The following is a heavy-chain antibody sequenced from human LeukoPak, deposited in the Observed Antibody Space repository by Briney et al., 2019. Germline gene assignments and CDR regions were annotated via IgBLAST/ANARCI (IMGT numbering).Heavy chain of an antibody. CDR3: ATFPIDSSGWYGGEENFDY. CDR2: ISYDGNNK. CDR1: GFTFSSYA. D-gene: IGHD6-19*01. Sequence: PGGSLRLSCAASGFTFSSYAMHWVRQAPGKGPDWVAVISYDGNNKFYADSVKGRFTISRDNSKNTLYLQMNSLRAEDTAVYYCATFPIDSSGWYGGEENFDYWGQGTLVTVSS. J-gene: IGHJ4*02. V-gene: IGHV3-30-3*01.